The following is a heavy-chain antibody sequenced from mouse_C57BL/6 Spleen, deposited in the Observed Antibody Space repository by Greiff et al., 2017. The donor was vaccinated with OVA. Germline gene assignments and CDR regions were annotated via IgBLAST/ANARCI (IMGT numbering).Heavy chain of an antibody. D-gene: IGHD1-1*01. CDR3: ARDLLEIYYAMDY. CDR2: ISDGGSYT. Sequence: VQLKESGGGLVKPGGSLKLSCAASGFTFSSYAMSWVRQTPEKRLEWVATISDGGSYTYYPDNVKGRFTISRDNAKNNLYLQMSHLKSEDTAMYYCARDLLEIYYAMDYWGQGTSVTVSS. J-gene: IGHJ4*01. CDR1: GFTFSSYA. V-gene: IGHV5-4*01.